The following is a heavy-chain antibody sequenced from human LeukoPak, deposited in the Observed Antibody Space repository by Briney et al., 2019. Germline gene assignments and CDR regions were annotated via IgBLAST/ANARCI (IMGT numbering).Heavy chain of an antibody. V-gene: IGHV1-2*02. J-gene: IGHJ4*02. CDR1: GYTFTDYF. CDR2: TSPKSGDR. D-gene: IGHD4-17*01. Sequence: ASVKVSCKISGYTFTDYFIHWVRRAPGEGLEWMGWTSPKSGDRKCTQKFQGRVTMTRDTSISTVYMELDRLTFDDTAVYFCARHNYGTLDYWGQGSLVTVSS. CDR3: ARHNYGTLDY.